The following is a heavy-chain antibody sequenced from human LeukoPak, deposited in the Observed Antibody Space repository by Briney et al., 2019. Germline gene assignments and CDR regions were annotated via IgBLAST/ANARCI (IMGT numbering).Heavy chain of an antibody. D-gene: IGHD2-2*01. CDR1: GFTFSDYY. CDR3: ARTSRYCSSTNCSYYFDY. V-gene: IGHV3-11*04. Sequence: GGSLRLSCAASGFTFSDYYMSWIRQAPGKGLEWVSYISSSGSTIYYADSVKGRFTISRDNAKNSLYLQMNSLRAEDTAVYYCARTSRYCSSTNCSYYFDYWGQGTLVTVSS. J-gene: IGHJ4*02. CDR2: ISSSGSTI.